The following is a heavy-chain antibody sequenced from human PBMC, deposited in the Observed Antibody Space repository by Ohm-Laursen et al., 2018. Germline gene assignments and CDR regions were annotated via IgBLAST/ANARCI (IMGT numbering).Heavy chain of an antibody. CDR2: ISYDGSNK. J-gene: IGHJ1*01. D-gene: IGHD2-21*01. CDR3: AKEGGGEVPLQH. Sequence: SLRLSCAASGFTFSNYGMHWVRQAPGKGLEWVAVISYDGSNKYYADSVKGRFTISRDNSKNTLYLQMNSLRAEDTAVYYCAKEGGGEVPLQHWGQGTLVTVSS. CDR1: GFTFSNYG. V-gene: IGHV3-30*18.